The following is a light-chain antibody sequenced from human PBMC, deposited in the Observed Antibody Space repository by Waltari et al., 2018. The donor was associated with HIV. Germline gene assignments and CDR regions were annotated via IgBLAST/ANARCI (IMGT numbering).Light chain of an antibody. V-gene: IGKV4-1*01. J-gene: IGKJ4*01. CDR3: QQYYSTPRT. CDR1: QSVLYSSNNKNY. CDR2: WAS. Sequence: DIVMTQSPDSMAVSLGERDTINCKASQSVLYSSNNKNYLAWYQQKPGQPPKLLIYWASTRESGVPDRFSGSGSGTDFTLTISSLQAEDVAVYYCQQYYSTPRTFGGGTKVEIK.